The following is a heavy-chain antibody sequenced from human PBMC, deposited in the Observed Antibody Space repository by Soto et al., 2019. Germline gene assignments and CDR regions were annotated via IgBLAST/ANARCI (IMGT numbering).Heavy chain of an antibody. V-gene: IGHV4-59*01. CDR1: GGSISSYY. CDR3: ARELGYCTNGVCSNWFDP. CDR2: IYYSGST. Sequence: SETLSLTCTVSGGSISSYYWIWIRQPPGKGLEWIGYIYYSGSTNYNPSLKSRVTISVDTSKNQFSLKLSSVTAADTAVYYCARELGYCTNGVCSNWFDPWGQGTLVTVS. D-gene: IGHD2-8*01. J-gene: IGHJ5*02.